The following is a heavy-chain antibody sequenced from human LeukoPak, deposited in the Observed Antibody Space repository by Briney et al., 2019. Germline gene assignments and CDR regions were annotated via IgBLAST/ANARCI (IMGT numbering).Heavy chain of an antibody. CDR1: GGTFSSYA. CDR2: IIPIFGTA. J-gene: IGHJ5*02. Sequence: SVKVSCKSSGGTFSSYAISWVRQAPGQGLEWMGGIIPIFGTANYAQKFQGRVTITADKSTSTAYMELSSLRSEDTAVYFCASAPRYSSSWPNNWFDPWGQGTLVTVSS. D-gene: IGHD6-13*01. CDR3: ASAPRYSSSWPNNWFDP. V-gene: IGHV1-69*06.